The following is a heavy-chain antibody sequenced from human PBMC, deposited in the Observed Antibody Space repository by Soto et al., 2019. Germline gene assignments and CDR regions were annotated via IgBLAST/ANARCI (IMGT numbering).Heavy chain of an antibody. Sequence: GGSLRLSCAASGFTFSSYAMSWVRQAPGKGLEWVSAISGSGGSTYYADSVKGRFTISRDNSKNTLYLQTNSLRAEDTAVYYCAKDRIYYYDSSGYLSFDYWGQGTLVTVSS. CDR2: ISGSGGST. CDR1: GFTFSSYA. D-gene: IGHD3-22*01. CDR3: AKDRIYYYDSSGYLSFDY. V-gene: IGHV3-23*01. J-gene: IGHJ4*02.